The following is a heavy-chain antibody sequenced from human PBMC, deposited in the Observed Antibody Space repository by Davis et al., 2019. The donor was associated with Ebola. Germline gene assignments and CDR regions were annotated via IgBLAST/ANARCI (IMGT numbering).Heavy chain of an antibody. Sequence: ASVKVSCKASGYTFTNYGLTWVRQAPGQGLEWMGWINPHNGNTNYAQNVQGRVTMTTDTSTSTAYMEVGSLRSDDTAVFYCARAQFPTTSDHWGQGTLVTVSS. V-gene: IGHV1-18*01. J-gene: IGHJ4*02. CDR3: ARAQFPTTSDH. CDR2: INPHNGNT. CDR1: GYTFTNYG. D-gene: IGHD1-1*01.